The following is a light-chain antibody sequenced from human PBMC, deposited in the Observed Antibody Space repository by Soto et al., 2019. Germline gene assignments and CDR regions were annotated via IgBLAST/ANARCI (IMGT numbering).Light chain of an antibody. CDR1: KNDIGVYDF. Sequence: QSALTQPPSASGSPGQSVTISCTGTKNDIGVYDFVSWYQHHPGKAPRLIIYEVVQRPSGVPDRFSGSKSGITASLTVSGLQAADEADYFCKSYAGSNTYVFGSGTKLTVL. CDR2: EVV. V-gene: IGLV2-8*01. CDR3: KSYAGSNTYV. J-gene: IGLJ1*01.